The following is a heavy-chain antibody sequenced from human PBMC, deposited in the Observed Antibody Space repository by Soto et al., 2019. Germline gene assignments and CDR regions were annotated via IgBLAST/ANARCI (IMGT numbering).Heavy chain of an antibody. CDR3: ARGDTPMITGMDSFDI. D-gene: IGHD5-18*01. Sequence: GALRLSCAASGFTFSRYWMNWVRQAPGKGLEWVANIKQDGTEKNYVDSVKGRFTISRDNARNSLYLQMDSLRAEDTAVYFCARGDTPMITGMDSFDIWGQGTMVTVSS. CDR2: IKQDGTEK. CDR1: GFTFSRYW. J-gene: IGHJ3*02. V-gene: IGHV3-7*01.